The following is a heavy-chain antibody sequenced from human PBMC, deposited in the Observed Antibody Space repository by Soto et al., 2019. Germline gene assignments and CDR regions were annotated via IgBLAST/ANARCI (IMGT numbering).Heavy chain of an antibody. CDR2: IFHSGKT. J-gene: IGHJ6*02. D-gene: IGHD6-13*01. Sequence: TLSLTCAVSGGSISSSNWWTWVRRSPGKGLEWIGEIFHSGKTNYNSSLKSRVTIFVDKSRNEFSLMLTSVTAADTAVYYCASRTGAAVLPYSYYSYFGLDVWGQGTTVTVSS. V-gene: IGHV4-4*02. CDR3: ASRTGAAVLPYSYYSYFGLDV. CDR1: GGSISSSNW.